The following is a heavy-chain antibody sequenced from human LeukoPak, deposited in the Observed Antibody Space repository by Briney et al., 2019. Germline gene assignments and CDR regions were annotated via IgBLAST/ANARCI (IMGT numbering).Heavy chain of an antibody. CDR1: GYTFTSHY. Sequence: GASVKVSCKASGYTFTSHYMHWVRQAPEQGLEWMGIISPSGGSTGYAQKFQGRVTMTRDMSTRTDYMELSSLRYEDTAVYYCARVTGYVIEDNFDYWGQGTLVTVSS. CDR3: ARVTGYVIEDNFDY. D-gene: IGHD2-15*01. V-gene: IGHV1-46*01. J-gene: IGHJ4*02. CDR2: ISPSGGST.